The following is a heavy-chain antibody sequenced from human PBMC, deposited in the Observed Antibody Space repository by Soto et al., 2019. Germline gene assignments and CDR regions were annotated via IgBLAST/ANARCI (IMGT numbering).Heavy chain of an antibody. CDR3: ARGESQQQRDY. CDR2: IHHGGNS. J-gene: IGHJ4*02. Sequence: LSLTCAVSGDSIISDKWWSWVRQALGKGLEWIGEIHHGGNSKYNPSLKSRVIISVDRSKNQFSLNLTSVTDADTAVYYCARGESQQQRDYWGQGTLVTVSS. V-gene: IGHV4-4*02. D-gene: IGHD6-25*01. CDR1: GDSIISDKW.